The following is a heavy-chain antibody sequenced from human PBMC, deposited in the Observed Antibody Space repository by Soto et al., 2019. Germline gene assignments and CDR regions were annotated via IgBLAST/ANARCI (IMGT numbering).Heavy chain of an antibody. CDR3: VRGSSAWPGSDY. V-gene: IGHV3-74*01. Sequence: GGSLRLSCAASGFTFSSYWMHWVRQAPGKGLVWVSRINIDGSSTTYADSVEGRFTISRDDAKNTLYLQMNSLRVEDTALYYCVRGSSAWPGSDYWGQGTLVTVSS. CDR1: GFTFSSYW. J-gene: IGHJ4*02. CDR2: INIDGSST. D-gene: IGHD6-19*01.